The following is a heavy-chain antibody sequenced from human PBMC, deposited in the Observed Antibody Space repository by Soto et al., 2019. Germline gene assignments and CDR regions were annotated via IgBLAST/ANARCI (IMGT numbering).Heavy chain of an antibody. J-gene: IGHJ5*01. Sequence: GASVKVSCKASGYTFTNYAMHWVRQAPGQRLEWMGWINAGNGNTKYSQKFQGRVTITRDTSASTAYMELSSLRSEDTAVYYCAKDLPGELLPTCFDSWGQGTLVTVSS. D-gene: IGHD1-26*01. CDR3: AKDLPGELLPTCFDS. CDR1: GYTFTNYA. V-gene: IGHV1-3*01. CDR2: INAGNGNT.